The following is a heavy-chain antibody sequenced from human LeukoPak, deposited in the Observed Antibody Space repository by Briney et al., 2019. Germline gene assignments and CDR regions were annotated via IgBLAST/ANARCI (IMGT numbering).Heavy chain of an antibody. CDR2: FYTSGST. CDR3: ARHRGVILDY. Sequence: SETLSLTCTVSGGSISSGSYYWSWIRQPAGKGLEWIGRFYTSGSTNYNPSLKSRVTISVDTSKNQFSLKLSSVTAADTAVYYCARHRGVILDYWGQGTLVTVSS. V-gene: IGHV4-61*02. D-gene: IGHD3-16*02. CDR1: GGSISSGSYY. J-gene: IGHJ4*02.